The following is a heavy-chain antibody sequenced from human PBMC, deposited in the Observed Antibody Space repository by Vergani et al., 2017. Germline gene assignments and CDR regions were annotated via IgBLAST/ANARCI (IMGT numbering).Heavy chain of an antibody. Sequence: VQLVQSGSEVRKPGASVKVSCQVSGYSLTELTIHWVRQAPGKGLEWMGGFDPEQGEVTFAHHIQGRVTMTEDRSTDTAYMVMSSLRPEDTALYYCAIGTDYYDSNGYYLDYWGQGTLVTVSS. D-gene: IGHD3-22*01. CDR3: AIGTDYYDSNGYYLDY. CDR1: GYSLTELT. CDR2: FDPEQGEV. J-gene: IGHJ4*02. V-gene: IGHV1-24*01.